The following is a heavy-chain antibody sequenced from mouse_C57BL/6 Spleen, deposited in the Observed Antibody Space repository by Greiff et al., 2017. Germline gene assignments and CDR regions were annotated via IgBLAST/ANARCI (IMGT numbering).Heavy chain of an antibody. CDR2: ISNGGGST. Sequence: DVQLVESGGGLVQPGGSLKLSCAASGFTFSDYYMYWVRQTPEKRLEWVAYISNGGGSTYYPDTVKGRFTSSRDNDKNTLYLQMSRLKSEDTAMYYCSGEPGDAKWAWFAYWGQGTLVTVSA. CDR1: GFTFSDYY. D-gene: IGHD3-2*02. V-gene: IGHV5-12*01. J-gene: IGHJ3*01. CDR3: SGEPGDAKWAWFAY.